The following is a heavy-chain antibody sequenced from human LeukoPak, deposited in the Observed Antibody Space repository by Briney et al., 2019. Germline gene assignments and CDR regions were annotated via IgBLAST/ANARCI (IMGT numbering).Heavy chain of an antibody. CDR1: GFTFRSYE. CDR3: ARVPESEDTFESALDI. J-gene: IGHJ3*02. CDR2: IGSRGNTL. V-gene: IGHV3-48*03. Sequence: PGGSLRLSCAASGFTFRSYEMNWVRQAPGKGLEWVSYIGSRGNTLYYTDSVRGRFTISRDNARNSLYLQMNSLRVEDTAVYYCARVPESEDTFESALDIWGLGTMVTVSS. D-gene: IGHD3-16*01.